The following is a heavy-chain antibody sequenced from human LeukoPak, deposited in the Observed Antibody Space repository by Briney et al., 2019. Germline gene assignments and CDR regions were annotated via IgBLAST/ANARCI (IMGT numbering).Heavy chain of an antibody. D-gene: IGHD3-22*01. CDR1: GFTFSSYG. V-gene: IGHV3-33*01. Sequence: GGSLRLSCAASGFTFSSYGMHWVRQAPGKGLEWVAVIWYDGSNKYYADSVKGRFTISRDNSKNTLYLQMNSLRAEDTAVYYCARGTSDYDSSDYPYWGQGTLVTVSS. CDR2: IWYDGSNK. CDR3: ARGTSDYDSSDYPY. J-gene: IGHJ4*02.